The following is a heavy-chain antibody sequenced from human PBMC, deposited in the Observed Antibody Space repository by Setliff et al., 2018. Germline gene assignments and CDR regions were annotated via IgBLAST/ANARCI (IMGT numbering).Heavy chain of an antibody. V-gene: IGHV1-46*01. CDR1: GGTFSNYD. CDR2: IDPSGDYT. Sequence: ASVKVSCKASGGTFSNYDISWVRQAPGQGLEWMGIIDPSGDYTNYAQKFQGRVTMTRDTSTTTVYMELSSLRSDDTAVYYCARARYCSGGRCYWTWLDSWAQGTLVTVSS. D-gene: IGHD2-15*01. J-gene: IGHJ5*01. CDR3: ARARYCSGGRCYWTWLDS.